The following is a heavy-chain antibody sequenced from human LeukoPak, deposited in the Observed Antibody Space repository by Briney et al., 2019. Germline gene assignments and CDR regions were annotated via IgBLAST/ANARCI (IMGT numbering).Heavy chain of an antibody. CDR1: GYTFTGYY. D-gene: IGHD2-15*01. J-gene: IGHJ4*02. CDR2: INPSGGST. CDR3: ARGRDEGGRYCSGGSCLNVGDY. V-gene: IGHV1-46*01. Sequence: GASVKVSCKASGYTFTGYYMHWVRQAPGQGLEWMGIINPSGGSTSYAQKSQGRVTMTRDMSTSTVYMELSSLRSEDTAVYYCARGRDEGGRYCSGGSCLNVGDYWGQGTLVTVSS.